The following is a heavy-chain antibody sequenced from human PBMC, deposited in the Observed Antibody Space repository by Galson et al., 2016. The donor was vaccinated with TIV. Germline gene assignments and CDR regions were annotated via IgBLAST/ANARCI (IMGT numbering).Heavy chain of an antibody. CDR2: IDPDDSET. Sequence: QSGAEVKKPGEALKISCKGSGYPFSSWWIAWVRQMPGKGLEWRGKIDPDDSETRYSPSFQGQVTISVDKSTRTAFLQWRSLKASDTGMYYCARQGGRGYGLDVWGLGTTVIVS. CDR1: GYPFSSWW. CDR3: ARQGGRGYGLDV. V-gene: IGHV5-51*01. D-gene: IGHD3-3*01. J-gene: IGHJ6*02.